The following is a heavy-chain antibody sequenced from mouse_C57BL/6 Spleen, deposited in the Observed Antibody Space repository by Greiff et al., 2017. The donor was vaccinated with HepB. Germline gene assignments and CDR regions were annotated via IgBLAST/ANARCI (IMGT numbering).Heavy chain of an antibody. CDR2: IYPGSGST. CDR1: GYTFTSYW. CDR3: AKVFITTVVAEDY. J-gene: IGHJ2*01. V-gene: IGHV1-55*01. Sequence: VQLQQPGAELVKPGASVKMSCKASGYTFTSYWITWVKQRPGQGLEWIGDIYPGSGSTNYNEKFKSKATLTVDTSSSTAYMQLSSLTSEDSAVYYCAKVFITTVVAEDYWGQGTTLTVSS. D-gene: IGHD1-1*01.